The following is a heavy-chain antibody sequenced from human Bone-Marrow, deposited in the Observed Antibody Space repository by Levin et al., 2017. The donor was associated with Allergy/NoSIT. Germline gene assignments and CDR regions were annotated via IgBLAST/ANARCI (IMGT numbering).Heavy chain of an antibody. CDR2: ISYSGSTN. CDR3: AKDDYSDYDTYYYGMDV. D-gene: IGHD5-12*01. CDR1: GFSFSTSA. V-gene: IGHV3-30*04. J-gene: IGHJ6*02. Sequence: GESLKISCAASGFSFSTSAMHWVRQAPGKGLEWVAVISYSGSTNYYADSVKGRFTISRDNSKNTLYLQMNNLRREDTAVYYCAKDDYSDYDTYYYGMDVWGQGTTVTVSS.